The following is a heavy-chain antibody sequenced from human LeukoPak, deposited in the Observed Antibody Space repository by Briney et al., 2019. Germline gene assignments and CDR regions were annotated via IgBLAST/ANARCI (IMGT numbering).Heavy chain of an antibody. CDR1: GGSISSYY. V-gene: IGHV4-59*01. J-gene: IGHJ5*02. D-gene: IGHD3-9*01. CDR3: ARTGPAQYYDILTGLWFDP. Sequence: MPSETLSLTCTVSGGSISSYYWSWIRQPPGKGLEWIGYIYYSGSTNYNPSLKGRVTISVDTSKNQFSLKLSSVTAADTAVYYCARTGPAQYYDILTGLWFDPWDQGTLVTVSS. CDR2: IYYSGST.